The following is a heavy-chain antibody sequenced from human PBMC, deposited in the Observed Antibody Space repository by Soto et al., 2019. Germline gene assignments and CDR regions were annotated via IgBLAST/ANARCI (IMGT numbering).Heavy chain of an antibody. CDR3: ARHLGYITMVRGEMAPSPPYYFDY. CDR2: IYYSGST. J-gene: IGHJ4*02. Sequence: SETLSLTCTVSGGSISSSSYYWGWIRQPPGKGLEWIGSIYYSGSTYYNPSLKSRVTISVDTSKNQFSLKLGSVTAADTAVYYCARHLGYITMVRGEMAPSPPYYFDYWGQGTLVTVSS. V-gene: IGHV4-39*01. CDR1: GGSISSSSYY. D-gene: IGHD3-10*01.